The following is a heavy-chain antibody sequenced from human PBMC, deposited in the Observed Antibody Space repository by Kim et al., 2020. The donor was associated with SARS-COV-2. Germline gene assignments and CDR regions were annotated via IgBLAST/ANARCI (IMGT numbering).Heavy chain of an antibody. J-gene: IGHJ6*03. Sequence: GGSLRLSCAASGFTFSSYWMSWVRQAPGKGLEWVANIKQDGSEKYYVDSVKGRFTISRDNAKNSLYLQMNSLRAEDTAVYYCARSIAAAGRYYYYYYMDVWGKGTTVTVSS. CDR3: ARSIAAAGRYYYYYYMDV. CDR1: GFTFSSYW. D-gene: IGHD6-13*01. CDR2: IKQDGSEK. V-gene: IGHV3-7*01.